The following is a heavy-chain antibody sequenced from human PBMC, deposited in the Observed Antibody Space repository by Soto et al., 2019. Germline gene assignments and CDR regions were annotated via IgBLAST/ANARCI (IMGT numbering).Heavy chain of an antibody. CDR3: ARTWYCSSTSCYPDPYFNY. J-gene: IGHJ4*02. Sequence: SETLSLTCTVSGGSISSYYWSWIRQPPGKGLEWIGYIYYSGSTNYNPSLKSRVTISVDTSKNQFSLKLSSVTAADTAVYYCARTWYCSSTSCYPDPYFNYWGQGTLVTVSS. V-gene: IGHV4-59*01. CDR1: GGSISSYY. D-gene: IGHD2-2*01. CDR2: IYYSGST.